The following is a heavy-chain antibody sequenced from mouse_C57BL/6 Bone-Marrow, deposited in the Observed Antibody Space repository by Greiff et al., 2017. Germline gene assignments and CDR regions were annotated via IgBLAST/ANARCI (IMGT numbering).Heavy chain of an antibody. CDR2: IYPGNSDT. J-gene: IGHJ2*01. CDR1: GYTFTSYW. CDR3: TRDLLTVDY. D-gene: IGHD4-1*01. V-gene: IGHV1-5*01. Sequence: EVKLVESVTVLARPWASVTMSCTTSGYTFTSYWVHWVKQWPGQGLEWIGAIYPGNSDTSYNQKFKGKAKLTAVTSASTAYMELSSLTNEDSAVYYCTRDLLTVDYWGQGTTLTVSS.